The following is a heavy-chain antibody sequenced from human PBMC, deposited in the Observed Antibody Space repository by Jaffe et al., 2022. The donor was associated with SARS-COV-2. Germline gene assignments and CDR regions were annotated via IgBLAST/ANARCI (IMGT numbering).Heavy chain of an antibody. Sequence: EVQLLESGGGLVQPGGSLRLSCAASGFTFSSYAMSWVRQAPGKGLEWVSAISGSGGSTYYADSVKGRFTISRDNSKNTLYLQMNSLRAEDTAVYYCAKDLFQQVEMATTTSSYWGQGTLVTVSS. CDR1: GFTFSSYA. CDR2: ISGSGGST. CDR3: AKDLFQQVEMATTTSSY. J-gene: IGHJ4*02. V-gene: IGHV3-23*01. D-gene: IGHD5-12*01.